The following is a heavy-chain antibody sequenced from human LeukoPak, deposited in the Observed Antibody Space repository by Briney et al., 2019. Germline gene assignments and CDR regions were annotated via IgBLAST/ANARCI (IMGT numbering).Heavy chain of an antibody. J-gene: IGHJ4*02. Sequence: GGSLRLSCAASGFTFSSYGMNWVRQAPGKGLEWVSSISSSGTYIYFADSVKGRFTISRANAKNSLYLQMNSLRAEDKALYYCAREQSYSEEIVVVNPPFDYWGQGTLVTVSS. CDR1: GFTFSSYG. D-gene: IGHD2-21*01. CDR3: AREQSYSEEIVVVNPPFDY. CDR2: ISSSGTYI. V-gene: IGHV3-21*01.